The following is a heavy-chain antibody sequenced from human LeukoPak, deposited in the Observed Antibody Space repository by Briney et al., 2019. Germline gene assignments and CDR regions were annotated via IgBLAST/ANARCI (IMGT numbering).Heavy chain of an antibody. V-gene: IGHV3-21*01. CDR2: ISSSSSYI. CDR3: ARGGIAAAGNTNFDY. J-gene: IGHJ4*02. D-gene: IGHD6-13*01. CDR1: GFTFSSYS. Sequence: GGSLRLSCAASGFTFSSYSMNWVRQAPGKGLEWVSSISSSSSYIYYADSVKGRLTISRDNAKNSLYLQMNSLRAEDTAVYYCARGGIAAAGNTNFDYWGQGTLVTVSS.